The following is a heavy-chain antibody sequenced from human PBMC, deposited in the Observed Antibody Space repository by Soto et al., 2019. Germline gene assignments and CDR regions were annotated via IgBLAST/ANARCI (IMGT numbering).Heavy chain of an antibody. CDR1: GFTLSNYW. J-gene: IGHJ3*02. Sequence: EVQLVESGGDLVQPGGSLRLSCAASGFTLSNYWMHWVRQAPGKGLVWVSRINNDGSSIHYTDSVKGRFTISRDNAKNKLYLQMHSLRAEYSAVYYCVRPTSEVDAFDIWGQGTMVPVSS. V-gene: IGHV3-74*01. CDR2: INNDGSSI. CDR3: VRPTSEVDAFDI.